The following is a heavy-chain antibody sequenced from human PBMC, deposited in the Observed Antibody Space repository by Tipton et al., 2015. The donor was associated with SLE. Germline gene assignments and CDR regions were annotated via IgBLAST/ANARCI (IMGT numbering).Heavy chain of an antibody. CDR3: GRHDRKYGFDI. CDR1: GDSLSAPSYY. D-gene: IGHD1-14*01. CDR2: MYYRGST. Sequence: TLSLTCTVSGDSLSAPSYYWGWIRQPPGKGQEWIGGMYYRGSTFYNPSLNTRVTISGVSSMNQFSLTLRSVTAADTAVYYCGRHDRKYGFDIWGQGTLVTVSS. V-gene: IGHV4-39*07. J-gene: IGHJ3*02.